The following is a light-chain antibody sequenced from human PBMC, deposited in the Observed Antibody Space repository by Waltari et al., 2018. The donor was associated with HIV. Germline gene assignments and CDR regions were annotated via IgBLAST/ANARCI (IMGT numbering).Light chain of an antibody. CDR1: SSNIGANF. CDR2: RND. CDR3: ATWDDRLSAWL. V-gene: IGLV1-47*01. Sequence: QSQLTQPPSISGAPGQRVAISCSGTSSNIGANFVSWYQQFPGMAPRLLIYRNDQRPSGSPGGVSSSKSGTSASLAISGLRAEDEADYYCATWDDRLSAWLFGGGTKLTVL. J-gene: IGLJ2*01.